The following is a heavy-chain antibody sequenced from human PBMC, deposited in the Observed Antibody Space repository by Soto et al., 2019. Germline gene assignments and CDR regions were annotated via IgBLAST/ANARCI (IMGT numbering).Heavy chain of an antibody. Sequence: PGGSLRLSCAASGFTFSSYGMHWVRQAPGKGLEWVAVISYDGSNKYYADSVKGRFTISRDNSKNTLYLQMNSLRAEDTAVYYCAKELGFYGPGYYFDYWGQGTLVTVSS. CDR2: ISYDGSNK. J-gene: IGHJ4*02. CDR1: GFTFSSYG. CDR3: AKELGFYGPGYYFDY. V-gene: IGHV3-30*18. D-gene: IGHD7-27*01.